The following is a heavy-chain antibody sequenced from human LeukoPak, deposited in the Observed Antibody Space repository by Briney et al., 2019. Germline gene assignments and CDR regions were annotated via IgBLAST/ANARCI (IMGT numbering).Heavy chain of an antibody. D-gene: IGHD5-18*01. J-gene: IGHJ4*02. CDR3: ARHGGYSYGTNYFDY. CDR1: GYSFTSYW. V-gene: IGHV5-51*01. CDR2: IYPGDSDT. Sequence: GESLKISCKGSGYSFTSYWIGWVRQMPGKGLEWMGIIYPGDSDTRYSPSFQGQVTISADKSISTAYLQWSSLKASDTAMYYWARHGGYSYGTNYFDYWGQGTLVSVSS.